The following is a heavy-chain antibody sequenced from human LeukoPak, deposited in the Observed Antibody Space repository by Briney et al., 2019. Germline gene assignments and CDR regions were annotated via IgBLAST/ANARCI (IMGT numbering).Heavy chain of an antibody. CDR3: ATAALYSSAWY. D-gene: IGHD6-19*01. J-gene: IGHJ4*02. Sequence: GGSLRLSCAASGFTFSSYGMSWVRQAPGKGLEWVSAISGSGGSTYYADSVKGRFTISRDNAKNSLYLQMNSLRAEDTAVYYCATAALYSSAWYWGQGTLVTVSS. CDR2: ISGSGGST. CDR1: GFTFSSYG. V-gene: IGHV3-23*01.